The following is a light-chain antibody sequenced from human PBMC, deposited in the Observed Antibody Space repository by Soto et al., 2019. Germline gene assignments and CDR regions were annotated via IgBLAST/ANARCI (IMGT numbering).Light chain of an antibody. CDR2: AAS. Sequence: DIPMTQSPSSVSVSVGDRVTITCRASQYINKYVAWYHQKPGKAPQLLISAASNLQDGVPSRFSASGSGTDFTLTITILQPEDFATYFCQQYNSFPLTFGGGIKVE. V-gene: IGKV1-12*01. CDR3: QQYNSFPLT. J-gene: IGKJ4*01. CDR1: QYINKY.